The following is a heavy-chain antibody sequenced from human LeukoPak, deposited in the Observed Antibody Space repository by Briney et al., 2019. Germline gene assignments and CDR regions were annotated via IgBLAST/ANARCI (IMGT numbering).Heavy chain of an antibody. J-gene: IGHJ4*02. V-gene: IGHV3-33*01. CDR1: GXTFSSYG. CDR2: IWYDGSNK. Sequence: GRSLRLSCAASGXTFSSYGMHWVRQAPGKGLEWVAVIWYDGSNKYYADSVKGRFTISRDNSKNTLYLQMNSLRAEDTAVYYCARCQYQLLIDYWGQGTLVTVSS. D-gene: IGHD2-2*01. CDR3: ARCQYQLLIDY.